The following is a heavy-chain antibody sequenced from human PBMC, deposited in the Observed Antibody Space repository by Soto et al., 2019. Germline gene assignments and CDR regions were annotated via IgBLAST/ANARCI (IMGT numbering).Heavy chain of an antibody. CDR1: GVSIRSFY. D-gene: IGHD2-8*02. CDR2: IYYLGTN. V-gene: IGHV4-59*01. J-gene: IGHJ3*02. Sequence: HVQLQESGPGLVRPSETLSLTCTVSGVSIRSFYWAWIRQSPGKGLEWIGQIYYLGTNQDNPSLKGRAIMSVDTSKSQVFLNLTSVTTADTAVYFCARPRLGQCTATRASICCDGFDIWGQGRMVTVS. CDR3: ARPRLGQCTATRASICCDGFDI.